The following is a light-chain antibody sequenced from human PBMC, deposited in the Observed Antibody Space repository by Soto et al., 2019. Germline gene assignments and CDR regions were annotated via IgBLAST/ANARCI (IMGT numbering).Light chain of an antibody. J-gene: IGLJ1*01. V-gene: IGLV2-23*01. Sequence: QSALTQPASVSGSPGQSISIPCTGSSSDVGGYKLVSWYQQHPGKAPKLMIYEDTERPSGVPHRFSGSKSGNTASLTISGLQAEDEADYFCCSFAGTRNLFVFGTGTKLTVL. CDR1: SSDVGGYKL. CDR2: EDT. CDR3: CSFAGTRNLFV.